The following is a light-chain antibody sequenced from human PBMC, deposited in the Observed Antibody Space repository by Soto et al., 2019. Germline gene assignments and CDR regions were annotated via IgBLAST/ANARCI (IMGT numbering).Light chain of an antibody. CDR3: QQYGSLPIT. V-gene: IGKV1-27*01. J-gene: IGKJ5*01. Sequence: DIQMTQSPSSLSASVGDRVTITCRASQGISNYLAWYQQKPGKVPKLLIYAASTLQSGVSSRFSGSGSGRDFSFTITSLQPDDVATYFCQQYGSLPITFGQGALLEIK. CDR2: AAS. CDR1: QGISNY.